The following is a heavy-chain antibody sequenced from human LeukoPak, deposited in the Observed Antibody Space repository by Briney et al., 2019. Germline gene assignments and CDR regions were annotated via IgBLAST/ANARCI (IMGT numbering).Heavy chain of an antibody. J-gene: IGHJ4*02. CDR3: AKGHRYSGYDCHFDY. V-gene: IGHV3-23*01. D-gene: IGHD5-12*01. Sequence: PGGSLRLSCTSSEITYSRYVMGWLRQAPGKGPEWVSTISASGGTTYYADSVKGRFTISRDNSKNTLYLQMNSPRAEDTAVYYCAKGHRYSGYDCHFDYWGQGTLVTVSS. CDR1: EITYSRYV. CDR2: ISASGGTT.